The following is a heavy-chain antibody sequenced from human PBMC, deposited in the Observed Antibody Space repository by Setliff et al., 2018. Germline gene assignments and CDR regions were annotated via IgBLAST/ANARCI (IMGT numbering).Heavy chain of an antibody. Sequence: ASETLSLTCAVYGGSFSGYYWSWIRQPPGKRLEWIGEILHSGNINYNPSLKSRVTISMDTSKNQFSLKVNSVTAADTAVYYCARSFSRSEKFLLDYWGQGALVTVSS. CDR2: ILHSGNI. CDR1: GGSFSGYY. D-gene: IGHD2-15*01. J-gene: IGHJ4*02. V-gene: IGHV4-34*12. CDR3: ARSFSRSEKFLLDY.